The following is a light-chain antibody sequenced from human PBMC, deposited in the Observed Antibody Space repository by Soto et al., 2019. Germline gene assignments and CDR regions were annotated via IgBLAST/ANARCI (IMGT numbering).Light chain of an antibody. CDR2: DVS. V-gene: IGLV2-14*01. CDR3: SSYTTSNTRQIV. Sequence: QSALTQPASVSGSPGQSITISCTGTSSDVGGYNYVSWHQQHPGKAPKFMIYDVSNRPSGVSNRFSGSKSGNTASLTISGLQAEDEADYYCSSYTTSNTRQIVFGTGTKVTVL. CDR1: SSDVGGYNY. J-gene: IGLJ1*01.